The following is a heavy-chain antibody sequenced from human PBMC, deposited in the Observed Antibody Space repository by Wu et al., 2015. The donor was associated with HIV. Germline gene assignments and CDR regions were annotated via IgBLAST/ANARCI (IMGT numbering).Heavy chain of an antibody. CDR2: INPSGGST. Sequence: QVQLVQSGAEVKKPGASVKVSCKASGYTFTSYYMHWVRQAPGQGLEWMGIINPSGGSTSYAQKFQGRVTMTRDTSTSTVYMELSSLRSEDTAVYYCASFGNLNRDAFDIWAKGQWSPSLQ. J-gene: IGHJ3*02. CDR3: ASFGNLNRDAFDI. V-gene: IGHV1-46*03. D-gene: IGHD1-14*01. CDR1: GYTFTSYY.